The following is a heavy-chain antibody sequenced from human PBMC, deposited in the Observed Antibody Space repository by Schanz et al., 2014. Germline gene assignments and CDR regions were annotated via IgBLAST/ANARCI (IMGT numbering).Heavy chain of an antibody. CDR2: ISPYNGNT. CDR1: GYTFPPSF. J-gene: IGHJ4*02. Sequence: QVRLVQSGAELKMPGATVTVSCDPSGYTFPPSFFLFFLQAPGQGLEWVAWISPYNGNTAYAQNLKGRVRMTTDTSTATAYMELRSLTSDDTAVYYCARDRVYRFLKGENRFYFDYWGQGTLVIVSS. CDR3: ARDRVYRFLKGENRFYFDY. D-gene: IGHD3-3*01. V-gene: IGHV1-18*01.